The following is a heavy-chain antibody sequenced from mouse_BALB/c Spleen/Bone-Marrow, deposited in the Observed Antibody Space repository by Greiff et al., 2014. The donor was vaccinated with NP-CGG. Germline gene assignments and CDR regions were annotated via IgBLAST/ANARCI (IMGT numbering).Heavy chain of an antibody. J-gene: IGHJ2*01. CDR2: IWGGGIT. Sequence: VQLQQSGPGLVAPSQSLSITCTVSGFSLTDYGVSWIRQPPGKGLEWLGVIWGGGITYYNSTLKSRLSISKDNSKNQVFLKMNSLQTDDTAMYYCAKLNWDEGDYWGQGTTLTVPS. CDR3: AKLNWDEGDY. V-gene: IGHV2-6-5*01. D-gene: IGHD4-1*01. CDR1: GFSLTDYG.